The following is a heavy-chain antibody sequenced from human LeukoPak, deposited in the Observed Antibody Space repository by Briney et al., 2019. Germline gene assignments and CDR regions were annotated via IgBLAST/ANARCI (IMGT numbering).Heavy chain of an antibody. J-gene: IGHJ6*03. CDR3: ASLSPEPAGALYYYMDV. D-gene: IGHD1-14*01. Sequence: KPSQTLSLTCTVSGDSISSGGCYWSWIRQPPGKGLEWIGYIYHSGSTYYNPSLKSRVTISVDRSKNQFSLKLSSVTAADTAVYYCASLSPEPAGALYYYMDVWGKGTTVTVSS. V-gene: IGHV4-30-2*01. CDR2: IYHSGST. CDR1: GDSISSGGCY.